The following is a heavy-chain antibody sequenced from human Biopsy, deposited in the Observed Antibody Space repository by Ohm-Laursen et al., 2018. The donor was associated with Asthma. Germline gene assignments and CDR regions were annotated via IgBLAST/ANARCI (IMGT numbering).Heavy chain of an antibody. V-gene: IGHV4-34*01. J-gene: IGHJ5*02. Sequence: GTLSLTCIVYGGYLTGHYWNWIRQPPGKGLEWIGEIDQSGYTNYNPSLKSRVTISADTSKDQFHLNLSSVTAADTAVYFCARAAITGIRGWFDPWGQGTQVTVSS. CDR3: ARAAITGIRGWFDP. D-gene: IGHD1-20*01. CDR1: GGYLTGHY. CDR2: IDQSGYT.